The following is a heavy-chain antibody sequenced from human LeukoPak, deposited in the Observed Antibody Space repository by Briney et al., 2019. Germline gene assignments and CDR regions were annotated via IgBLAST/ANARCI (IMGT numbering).Heavy chain of an antibody. V-gene: IGHV4-59*01. CDR1: GGSISSYY. Sequence: SETLSLTCTVSGGSISSYYWSWIRQPPGKGLEWIGYIYYSGSTNYNPPLKSRVTISVDTSRNQFSLNLSSVTAADTAVYYCARVSGRYCSTTSCREIVKFDYWGQGTLVTVSS. D-gene: IGHD2-2*01. J-gene: IGHJ4*02. CDR2: IYYSGST. CDR3: ARVSGRYCSTTSCREIVKFDY.